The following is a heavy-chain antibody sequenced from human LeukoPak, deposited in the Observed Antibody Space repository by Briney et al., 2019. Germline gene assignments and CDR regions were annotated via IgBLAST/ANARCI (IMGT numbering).Heavy chain of an antibody. V-gene: IGHV3-64*01. J-gene: IGHJ6*03. D-gene: IGHD1-26*01. CDR2: ISNNGGDT. CDR1: GFTFSSYA. Sequence: GGSLRLSCAASGFTFSSYAMHWVRQAPGKGLEFVSGISNNGGDTYYANSVKGRFSISRDNSKNTVYLQMGSLRAEDTAVYYCARGAGANSYYYYYMDVWRKGTTLTV. CDR3: ARGAGANSYYYYYMDV.